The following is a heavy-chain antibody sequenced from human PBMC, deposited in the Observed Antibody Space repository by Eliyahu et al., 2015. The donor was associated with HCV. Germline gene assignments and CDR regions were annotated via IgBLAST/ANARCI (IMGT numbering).Heavy chain of an antibody. J-gene: IGHJ4*02. CDR3: ARARGYSSGWYLDS. CDR1: GGTFSSST. Sequence: EVKKPGSSVKVSCKASGGTFSSSTISWVRQAPGQXLEWMGRIHPMYDIANYAQKFQARVXITADRSTSTAYLELSSLRPEDTAVYYCARARGYSSGWYLDSWGQGTLVTVSS. V-gene: IGHV1-69*02. CDR2: IHPMYDIA. D-gene: IGHD6-19*01.